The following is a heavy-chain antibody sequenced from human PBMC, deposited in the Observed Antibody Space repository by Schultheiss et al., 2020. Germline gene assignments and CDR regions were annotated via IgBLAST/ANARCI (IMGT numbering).Heavy chain of an antibody. Sequence: SETLSLTCAVYGGSFSGYYWSWIRQPPGKGLEWIGEVNHSGSTNYNASLKSRVTISVDTSSNQLSLKLGSVTAADTAVYYCAREGHTAYCSSTRCYTGWFDPWGQGTLVTVSS. CDR2: VNHSGST. V-gene: IGHV4-34*01. CDR3: AREGHTAYCSSTRCYTGWFDP. D-gene: IGHD2-2*02. J-gene: IGHJ5*02. CDR1: GGSFSGYY.